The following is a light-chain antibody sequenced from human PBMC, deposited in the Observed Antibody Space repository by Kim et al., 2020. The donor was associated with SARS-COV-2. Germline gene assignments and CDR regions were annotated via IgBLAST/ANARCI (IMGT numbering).Light chain of an antibody. Sequence: GDSVTMTCRASHTISSRMAWYQQKPGNVPTLLIYEASTLESGVPSRFSGSRSGTEFTLTISSLQPDDFATYYCQQYNDYSATFGQGTKLDI. J-gene: IGKJ2*01. V-gene: IGKV1-5*03. CDR1: HTISSR. CDR2: EAS. CDR3: QQYNDYSAT.